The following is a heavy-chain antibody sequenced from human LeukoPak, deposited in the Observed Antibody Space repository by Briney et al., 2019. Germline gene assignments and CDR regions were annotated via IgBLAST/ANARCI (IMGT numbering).Heavy chain of an antibody. CDR1: GFTFSSYS. D-gene: IGHD6-19*01. V-gene: IGHV3-21*01. CDR3: ARASAVAGTRHY. Sequence: GGSLRLSCAASGFTFSSYSMNWVRQAPGKGLEWVSSISSSSSYRYYADSVKGRFTISRDNAKNLLYLQMNSLRAEDTAVYYCARASAVAGTRHYWGQGTLVTVSS. CDR2: ISSSSSYR. J-gene: IGHJ4*02.